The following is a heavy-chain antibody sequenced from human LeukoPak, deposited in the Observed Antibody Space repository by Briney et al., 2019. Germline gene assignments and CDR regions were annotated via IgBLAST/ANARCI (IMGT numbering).Heavy chain of an antibody. CDR3: ARDQGGYSGYDTFAFDY. D-gene: IGHD5-12*01. Sequence: ASETLSLTCTVSGYSISRDYFRAWIWQPPGKGLEWIANIYRTGSAYYNPSLKSRVAISIDSSKNQFSLKLSSLTAADTAVYYCARDQGGYSGYDTFAFDYWGQGTLVTVSS. J-gene: IGHJ4*02. CDR2: IYRTGSA. CDR1: GYSISRDYF. V-gene: IGHV4-38-2*02.